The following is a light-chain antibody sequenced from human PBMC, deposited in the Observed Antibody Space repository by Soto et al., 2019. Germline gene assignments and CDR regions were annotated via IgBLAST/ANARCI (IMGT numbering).Light chain of an antibody. CDR2: DTS. CDR1: QSLSSNF. Sequence: EIVLTQSPGTLSFSPGERATLSCTASQSLSSNFLAWYQQKPGQAPRLLIYDTSSRATGIPDRFGGSGSGTDFTLTISRLEPEDFAVYHCQQYDSSPRTFGQGTKVDIK. V-gene: IGKV3-20*01. J-gene: IGKJ1*01. CDR3: QQYDSSPRT.